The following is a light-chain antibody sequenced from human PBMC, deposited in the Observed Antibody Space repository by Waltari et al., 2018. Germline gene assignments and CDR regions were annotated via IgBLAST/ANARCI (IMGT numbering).Light chain of an antibody. Sequence: QSVLTQPPSVSGAPGQRVTLSCTGRWSTLGAGSDVHWYQQLPGKAPTLLVYGVNTRPPGVPDRFFGSKSGTSASLAIPGLQPEDEADYYCQSYDTSLGVVFGGGTKLTVL. CDR3: QSYDTSLGVV. V-gene: IGLV1-40*01. CDR2: GVN. J-gene: IGLJ2*01. CDR1: WSTLGAGSD.